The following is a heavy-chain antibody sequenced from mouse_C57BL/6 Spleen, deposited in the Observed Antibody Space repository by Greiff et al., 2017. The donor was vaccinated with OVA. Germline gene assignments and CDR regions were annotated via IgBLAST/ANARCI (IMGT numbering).Heavy chain of an antibody. Sequence: QVQLQQSGPELVKPGASVKISCKASGYSFTSYYIHWVKQRPGQGLEWIGWIYPGSGNTKYNEKFKGKATLTADTSSSTAYMQLSSLTSEDSAVYYCARPYYGYDEDYAMVYWGQGTSVTVSS. V-gene: IGHV1-66*01. D-gene: IGHD2-9*01. CDR3: ARPYYGYDEDYAMVY. J-gene: IGHJ4*01. CDR1: GYSFTSYY. CDR2: IYPGSGNT.